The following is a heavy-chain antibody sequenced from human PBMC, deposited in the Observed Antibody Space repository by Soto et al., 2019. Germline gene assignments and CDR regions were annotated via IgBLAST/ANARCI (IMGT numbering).Heavy chain of an antibody. D-gene: IGHD6-13*01. CDR1: ESPSSDYY. J-gene: IGHJ4*02. CDR2: INANSGGT. Sequence: QVQLVQSGAEVKKPGPSVKVSGKASESPSSDYYRPGGEQPLGQGLDGMGWINANSGGTNYPKKFQGRVTMTRDTSISTAYMELSSLRSDDTAVYYCASGGSSNWPDFWGQGTLVTVSS. V-gene: IGHV1-2*02. CDR3: ASGGSSNWPDF.